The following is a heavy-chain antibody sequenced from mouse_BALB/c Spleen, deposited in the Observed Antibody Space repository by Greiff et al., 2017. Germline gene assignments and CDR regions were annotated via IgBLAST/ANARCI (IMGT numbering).Heavy chain of an antibody. Sequence: EVKLVESGGGLVQPGGSRKLSCAASGFTFSDYGMAWVRQAPGKGPEWVAFISNLAYSIYYADTVTGRFTISRENAKNTLYLEMSSLRSEDTAMYYCARGYSPGYFDYWGQGTTLTVSS. CDR1: GFTFSDYG. CDR3: ARGYSPGYFDY. D-gene: IGHD2-14*01. V-gene: IGHV5-15*02. CDR2: ISNLAYSI. J-gene: IGHJ2*01.